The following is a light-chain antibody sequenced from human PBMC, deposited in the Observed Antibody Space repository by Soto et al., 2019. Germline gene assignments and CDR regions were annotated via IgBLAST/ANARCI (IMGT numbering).Light chain of an antibody. J-gene: IGKJ4*01. CDR3: QQYNNWPLT. V-gene: IGKV3-15*01. CDR1: QSVSSN. CDR2: GAS. Sequence: ETVMTQSPATLSVSPGERATLSCRASQSVSSNLAWYQQKPGQAPRLLIYGASTRATGVPARFSGSASGTEFTLTISSLQSEDFAIYYCQQYNNWPLTFGGGTKVEIK.